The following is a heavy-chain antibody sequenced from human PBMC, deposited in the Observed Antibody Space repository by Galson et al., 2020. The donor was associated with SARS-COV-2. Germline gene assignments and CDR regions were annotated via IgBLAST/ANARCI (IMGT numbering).Heavy chain of an antibody. CDR3: AKAATMWVLSGMDV. J-gene: IGHJ6*02. CDR1: GYIFPNYG. V-gene: IGHV1-18*01. Sequence: ASVKVSCKASGYIFPNYGITWVRQAPGQGLEWMGWISVHNGNTNYAQRFQGRVIMTTDTSTSTGYMKLSSLRPDDTAVYYCAKAATMWVLSGMDVWGLGTTVTVAS. D-gene: IGHD1-26*01. CDR2: ISVHNGNT.